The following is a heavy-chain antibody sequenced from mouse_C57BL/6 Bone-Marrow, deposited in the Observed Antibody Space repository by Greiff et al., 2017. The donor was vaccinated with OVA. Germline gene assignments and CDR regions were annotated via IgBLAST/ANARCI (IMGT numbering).Heavy chain of an antibody. CDR2: IYLGNGYT. CDR3: YKDNLFAY. V-gene: IGHV1-58*01. Sequence: VQLQQSGAELVRPGSSVKMSCKTSGYTFTSYGINWVKQRPGQGLEWIGYIYLGNGYTEYNEKFKGKATLTSDTSSSTAYMQLSSLTSEDSASYLCYKDNLFAYWGQGTLVTVSA. CDR1: GYTFTSYG. J-gene: IGHJ3*01. D-gene: IGHD1-3*01.